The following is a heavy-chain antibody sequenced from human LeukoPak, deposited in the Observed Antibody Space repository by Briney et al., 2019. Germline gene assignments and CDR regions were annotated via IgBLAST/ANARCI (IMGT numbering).Heavy chain of an antibody. Sequence: PGGSLRLSCAASGFTFSDYEMNWVRQAPGKGLEWVSYISSRAATTYYADSVQGRFTISRDDTKTSLFLQMDSLRAEDTAIYYCARDMVRGRWDYWGRGTLVTVSS. CDR2: ISSRAATT. V-gene: IGHV3-48*03. J-gene: IGHJ4*02. CDR1: GFTFSDYE. CDR3: ARDMVRGRWDY. D-gene: IGHD3-10*01.